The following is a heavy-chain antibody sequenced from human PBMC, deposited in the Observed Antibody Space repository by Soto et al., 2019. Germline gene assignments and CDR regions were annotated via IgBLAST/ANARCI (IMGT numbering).Heavy chain of an antibody. Sequence: VGSLRLSCAASGFTFSSYAMSWVRHAPGKGLEWVSGIGGSGSSTFYADSVKGRFTISRDNSKNTLYLQMNSLRAEDTAVYHCAKVSTGYYYYFDSWGRGTLVTVSS. CDR2: IGGSGSST. CDR3: AKVSTGYYYYFDS. D-gene: IGHD3-9*01. V-gene: IGHV3-23*01. CDR1: GFTFSSYA. J-gene: IGHJ4*02.